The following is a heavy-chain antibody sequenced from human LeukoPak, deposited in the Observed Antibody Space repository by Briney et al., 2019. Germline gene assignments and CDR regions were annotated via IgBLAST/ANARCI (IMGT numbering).Heavy chain of an antibody. CDR1: GGSFSGYY. J-gene: IGHJ4*02. Sequence: SETLSLTCAVYGGSFSGYYWSWIRQPPGKGLEWIGEINHSGSTNYNPSLKSRVTISVDTSKNQFALKLSSVTAADTAVYYCARPYSYGFNYFDYWGQGTLVTVSS. CDR3: ARPYSYGFNYFDY. D-gene: IGHD5-18*01. CDR2: INHSGST. V-gene: IGHV4-34*01.